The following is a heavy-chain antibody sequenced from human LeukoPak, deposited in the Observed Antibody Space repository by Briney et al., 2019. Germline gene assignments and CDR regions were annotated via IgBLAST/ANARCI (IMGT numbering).Heavy chain of an antibody. CDR1: GYTFTSYA. J-gene: IGHJ4*02. V-gene: IGHV1-3*01. CDR2: INAGNGNT. Sequence: GASVKVSCKASGYTFTSYAMHWVRQAPGQRLEWMGWINAGNGNTKYSQKFQGRVTITRDTSASTAYMELSSLTSEDTAVYYCARGYDYLWGSYRANHNYFDYWGQGTLVTVSS. CDR3: ARGYDYLWGSYRANHNYFDY. D-gene: IGHD3-16*02.